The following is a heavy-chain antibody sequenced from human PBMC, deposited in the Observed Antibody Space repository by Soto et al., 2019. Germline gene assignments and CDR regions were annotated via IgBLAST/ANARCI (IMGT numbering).Heavy chain of an antibody. V-gene: IGHV1-18*04. CDR3: ARTVGPGSYYDSSGYSHFEY. CDR2: ISAYNGNT. D-gene: IGHD3-22*01. Sequence: ASVEVSCKASGYTFTSYGISWLRESPGQGLEWMGWISAYNGNTNYAQKLQGRVTMTTDTSTSTAYMELRSLRSDDTAVYYCARTVGPGSYYDSSGYSHFEYWGQGTMVTVS. CDR1: GYTFTSYG. J-gene: IGHJ4*02.